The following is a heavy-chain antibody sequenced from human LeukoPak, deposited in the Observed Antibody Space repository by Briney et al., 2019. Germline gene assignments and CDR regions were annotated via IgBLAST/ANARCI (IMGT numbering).Heavy chain of an antibody. Sequence: PGGSLRLSCAASGFTFSSYAMNWVRQAPGKGLEWVSVISGSSGSTYYADSVKGRFTISRDNSKNTLYLQMNSLRAEDTAVCYCAKSLGLVTYYFDYWGQGTLVTVSS. CDR3: AKSLGLVTYYFDY. J-gene: IGHJ4*02. V-gene: IGHV3-23*01. CDR1: GFTFSSYA. D-gene: IGHD3-9*01. CDR2: ISGSSGST.